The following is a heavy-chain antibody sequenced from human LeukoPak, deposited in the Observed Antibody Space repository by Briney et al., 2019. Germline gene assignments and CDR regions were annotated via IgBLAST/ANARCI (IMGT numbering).Heavy chain of an antibody. CDR1: GGSIGSPTYY. V-gene: IGHV4-39*01. D-gene: IGHD3-22*01. CDR3: ARLGGYYDPPDY. J-gene: IGHJ4*02. CDR2: VHYSGST. Sequence: SETLSLTCSVSGGSIGSPTYYWAWIRQPPGKGLEWIGTVHYSGSTYYSPSLVSQVTISVDTSKNQFSLKLASVTAAGTAFYYCARLGGYYDPPDYWGQGTLITVAS.